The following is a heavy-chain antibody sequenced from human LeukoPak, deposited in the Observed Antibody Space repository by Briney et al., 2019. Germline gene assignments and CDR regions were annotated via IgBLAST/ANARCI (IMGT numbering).Heavy chain of an antibody. CDR3: ARDGPTGAGAIFGVVPDAFDI. CDR2: IIPIFGTA. D-gene: IGHD3-3*01. V-gene: IGHV1-69*06. Sequence: GASVKVSCKASGGTFSSYAISWVRQAPGQGLEWMGGIIPIFGTANYAQKFQGRVTITADKSTSTAYMELSSLRSEDTAVYYCARDGPTGAGAIFGVVPDAFDIWGQGTMVTVSS. J-gene: IGHJ3*02. CDR1: GGTFSSYA.